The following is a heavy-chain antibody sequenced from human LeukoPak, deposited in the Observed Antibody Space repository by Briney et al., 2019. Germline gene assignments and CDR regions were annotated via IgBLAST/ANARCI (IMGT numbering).Heavy chain of an antibody. CDR1: GYTFTGYY. J-gene: IGHJ4*02. D-gene: IGHD2-21*01. Sequence: GASVKVSCKASGYTFTGYYMHWVRQAPGQGLEWMGWINPNSGGTNYAQKFQGRVTMTRDTSISTAYMELSRLRSDDTAVYYCARDPHSTSILWSFGEFDYWGQGTLVTVSS. CDR2: INPNSGGT. CDR3: ARDPHSTSILWSFGEFDY. V-gene: IGHV1-2*02.